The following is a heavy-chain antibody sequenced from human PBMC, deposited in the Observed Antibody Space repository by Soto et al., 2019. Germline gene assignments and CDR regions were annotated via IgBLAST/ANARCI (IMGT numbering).Heavy chain of an antibody. J-gene: IGHJ3*02. CDR2: IWYDGSNK. Sequence: GGSLRLSCAASGFTFSSYGMHWVRQAPGKGLEWVAVIWYDGSNKYYADSVKGRFTISRDNSKNTLYLQMNSLRAEDTAVYYCARGGSGSYYIRNDAFDIWGQGTMVTV. V-gene: IGHV3-33*01. CDR1: GFTFSSYG. CDR3: ARGGSGSYYIRNDAFDI. D-gene: IGHD3-10*01.